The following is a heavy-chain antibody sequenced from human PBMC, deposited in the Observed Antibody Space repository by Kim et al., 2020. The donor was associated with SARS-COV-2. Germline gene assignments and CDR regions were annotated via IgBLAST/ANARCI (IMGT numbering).Heavy chain of an antibody. CDR2: T. CDR3: ARGLPDLAFDI. Sequence: TYYNQSLKGLVTISVDTSNNQFSLKLSSVTAADTAVYYWARGLPDLAFDIWGQGTMVTVSS. V-gene: IGHV4-31*01. J-gene: IGHJ3*02.